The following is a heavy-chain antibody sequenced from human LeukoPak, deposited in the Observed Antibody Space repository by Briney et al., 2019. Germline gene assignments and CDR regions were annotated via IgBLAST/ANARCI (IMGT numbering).Heavy chain of an antibody. CDR3: ARRDISGWFSLDS. V-gene: IGHV3-23*01. CDR2: ISAGGGSA. J-gene: IGHJ4*02. CDR1: GFTFSSYP. D-gene: IGHD6-19*01. Sequence: GGSLRLSCVASGFTFSSYPMSWVRQAPGKGLEWVSSISAGGGSAYYADSVKGRFTISRDNSKNMFHLQMDSLRAEDTALYYCARRDISGWFSLDSWGQGTLVTVSS.